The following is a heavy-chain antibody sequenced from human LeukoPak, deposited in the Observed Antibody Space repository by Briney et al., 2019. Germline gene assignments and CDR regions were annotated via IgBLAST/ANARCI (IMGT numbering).Heavy chain of an antibody. J-gene: IGHJ4*02. Sequence: PGGSLRLSCVVSGFTVSSDYMSWVRQAPGKGLEWVSVIYSGDRTYYADSVKGRFTISRDTSKNTVYLQMNSLRPEETAVYYCARDGEYSYGYGFDYWGQGTLVTVSS. V-gene: IGHV3-66*01. CDR3: ARDGEYSYGYGFDY. D-gene: IGHD5-18*01. CDR1: GFTVSSDY. CDR2: IYSGDRT.